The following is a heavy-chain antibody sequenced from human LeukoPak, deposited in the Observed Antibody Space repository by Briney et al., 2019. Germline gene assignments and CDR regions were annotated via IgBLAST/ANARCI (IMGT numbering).Heavy chain of an antibody. CDR1: GYTFTSYD. Sequence: ASVKVSCKASGYTFTSYDINWVRQATGQGLEWMGWISAYNGNTNYAQKLQGRVTMTTDTSTSTAYMELRSLRSDDTAVYYCARIAAMGDWFDPWGQGTLVTVSS. J-gene: IGHJ5*02. CDR3: ARIAAMGDWFDP. V-gene: IGHV1-18*01. CDR2: ISAYNGNT. D-gene: IGHD2-2*01.